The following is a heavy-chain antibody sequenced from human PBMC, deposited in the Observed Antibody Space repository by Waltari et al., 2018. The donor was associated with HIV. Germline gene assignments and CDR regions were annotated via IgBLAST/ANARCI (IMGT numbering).Heavy chain of an antibody. CDR1: GFTFDSFA. CDR3: ARDTGIAVAGAGGFDY. Sequence: EVQLMESGGGLVQPGGSLRLSCATSGFTFDSFAMGWVRQAPGKGLEWVSGLSASGGRTYYADSVKGRFTISRDNSRNTLYLQLNSLRADDTALYYCARDTGIAVAGAGGFDYWGQGTLVTVSS. V-gene: IGHV3-23*01. CDR2: LSASGGRT. D-gene: IGHD6-19*01. J-gene: IGHJ4*02.